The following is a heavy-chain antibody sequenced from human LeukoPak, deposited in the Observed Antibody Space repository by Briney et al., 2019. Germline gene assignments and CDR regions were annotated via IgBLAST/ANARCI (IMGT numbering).Heavy chain of an antibody. CDR1: GFTFSNFL. Sequence: GGSLRHSCAASGFTFSNFLMTWVRQAPGKGPEWVSAISGSGGDTYYADSVKGRFTISRDNAKNSLYLQMNSLRAEDTAVYYCARDFSPRYFDWLPRYYYYGMDVWGQGTTVTVSS. J-gene: IGHJ6*02. V-gene: IGHV3-21*01. D-gene: IGHD3-9*01. CDR3: ARDFSPRYFDWLPRYYYYGMDV. CDR2: ISGSGGDT.